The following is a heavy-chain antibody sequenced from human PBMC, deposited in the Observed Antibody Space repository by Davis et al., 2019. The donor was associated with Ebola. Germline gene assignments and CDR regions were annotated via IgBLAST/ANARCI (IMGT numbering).Heavy chain of an antibody. V-gene: IGHV5-51*01. D-gene: IGHD1-26*01. Sequence: GESLKISYTAYGYSFNTFCTAWVRQVPGKGLEWMGIIYPFDSDAKYSPSFQGHVTISADKSTATAYLQWRSLKASDTAIYYCARQGGGSGRLTSFDYWGQGTLVTVSS. J-gene: IGHJ4*02. CDR1: GYSFNTFC. CDR3: ARQGGGSGRLTSFDY. CDR2: IYPFDSDA.